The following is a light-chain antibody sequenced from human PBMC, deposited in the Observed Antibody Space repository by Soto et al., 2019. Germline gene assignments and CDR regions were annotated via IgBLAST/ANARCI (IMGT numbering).Light chain of an antibody. CDR3: QQFGRSWT. Sequence: IVLTQSPGTLSLSPGERATLSCRASQTVSSSNLAWYQLKPGQAPRLLIYGSSSRATGIPDRFSGSGSGTDFTLTISRLEPEDFAVYYCQQFGRSWTFGRGTKVDIK. J-gene: IGKJ1*01. CDR1: QTVSSSN. CDR2: GSS. V-gene: IGKV3-20*01.